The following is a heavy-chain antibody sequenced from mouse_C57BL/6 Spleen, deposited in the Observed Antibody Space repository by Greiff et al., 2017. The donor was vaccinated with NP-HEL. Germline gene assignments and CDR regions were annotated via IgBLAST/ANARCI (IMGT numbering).Heavy chain of an antibody. CDR3: TRMTTVVRGFDV. Sequence: VQLQQSGAELVRPGASVTLSCKASGYTFTDYEMHWVEQTPVHGLEWIGAIDPETCGAAYNQKFKGKAILTADKSSSTAYMELRSLTSEDSAVYYCTRMTTVVRGFDVWGTGTTVTVSS. J-gene: IGHJ1*03. V-gene: IGHV1-15*01. CDR1: GYTFTDYE. CDR2: IDPETCGA. D-gene: IGHD1-1*01.